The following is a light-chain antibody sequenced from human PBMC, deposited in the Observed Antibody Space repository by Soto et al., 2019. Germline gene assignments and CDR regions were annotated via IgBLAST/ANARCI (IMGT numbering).Light chain of an antibody. CDR1: KLGDKY. J-gene: IGLJ1*01. CDR2: QDT. V-gene: IGLV3-1*01. CDR3: QAWDSSTV. Sequence: SSELTQPPSVSVSPGQTASITCSGDKLGDKYACWYQQKPGQSPVLVIYQDTKRPSGIPERFSGSSSGNTATLTISGTQAMDEADYYCQAWDSSTVFGTGTKLTVL.